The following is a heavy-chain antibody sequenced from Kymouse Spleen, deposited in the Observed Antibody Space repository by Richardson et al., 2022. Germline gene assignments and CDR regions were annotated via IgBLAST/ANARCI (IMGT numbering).Heavy chain of an antibody. V-gene: IGHV6-1*01. D-gene: IGHD3-10*01. CDR2: TYYRSKWYN. CDR1: GDSVSSNSAA. CDR3: ARGDYYPFGEFHYYYYGMDV. Sequence: QVQLQQSGPGLVKPSQTLSLTCAISGDSVSSNSAAWNWIRQSPSRGLEWLGRTYYRSKWYNDYAVSVKSRITINPDTSKNQFSLQLNSVTPEDTAVYYCARGDYYPFGEFHYYYYGMDVWGQGTTVTVSS. J-gene: IGHJ6*02.